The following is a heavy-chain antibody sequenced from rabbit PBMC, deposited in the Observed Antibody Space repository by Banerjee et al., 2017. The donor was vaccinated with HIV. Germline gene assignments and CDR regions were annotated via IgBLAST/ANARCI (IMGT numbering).Heavy chain of an antibody. CDR2: IYAGSSGTT. J-gene: IGHJ4*01. V-gene: IGHV1S40*01. Sequence: QSLEESGGGLVQPEGSLTLTCTASGFSFSSSSYMCWVRQAPGKGLEWIACIYAGSSGTTYYASWAKGRFTISKTSSTTVTLQMTSLTAADTATYFCARDAGYAGSNLRGPGTLVTV. CDR1: GFSFSSSSY. D-gene: IGHD4-2*01. CDR3: ARDAGYAGSNL.